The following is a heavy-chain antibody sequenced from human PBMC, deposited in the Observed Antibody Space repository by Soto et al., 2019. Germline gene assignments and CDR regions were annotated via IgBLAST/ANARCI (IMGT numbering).Heavy chain of an antibody. J-gene: IGHJ4*02. CDR3: ARGPPLGY. CDR2: IYHGGST. CDR1: SRSIRRGGYS. Sequence: SETLALTCRVSSRSIRRGGYSWSWVRQPPGKGLECIGYIYHGGSTYYNPSLKSRVTISVDRSKNQFSLKLSSVTAADTAVYYCARGPPLGYWGQGTLVTVS. V-gene: IGHV4-30-2*01.